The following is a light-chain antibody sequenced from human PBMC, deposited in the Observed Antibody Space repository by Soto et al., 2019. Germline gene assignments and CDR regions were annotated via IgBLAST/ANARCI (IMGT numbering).Light chain of an antibody. V-gene: IGLV1-40*01. J-gene: IGLJ1*01. CDR1: SSNLGAGYD. CDR2: ANS. CDR3: QSYDRSLIVSKV. Sequence: QSVLTQPPSVSGAPGQRVTISCSGSSSNLGAGYDVQWYRQSPGTTPKLLIYANSVRPSGVPDRFSGSKSGTSASLAITGLQAEDEADYYCQSYDRSLIVSKVFGTGTKVTVL.